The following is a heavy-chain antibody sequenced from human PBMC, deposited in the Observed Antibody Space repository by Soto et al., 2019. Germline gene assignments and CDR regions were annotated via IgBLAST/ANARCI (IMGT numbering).Heavy chain of an antibody. J-gene: IGHJ4*02. CDR1: GGSISNKYY. D-gene: IGHD3-3*01. CDR2: ISYSGST. Sequence: PSETLSLTCTVSGGSISNKYYWSWIRQPPGEGLEWIGYISYSGSTYYNPSLKSRGSISLDTSKNQFSLNLSSVTAADTAVYYCARDRNAGDFWSGYYYFDYWDQGTLVTVSS. CDR3: ARDRNAGDFWSGYYYFDY. V-gene: IGHV4-30-4*01.